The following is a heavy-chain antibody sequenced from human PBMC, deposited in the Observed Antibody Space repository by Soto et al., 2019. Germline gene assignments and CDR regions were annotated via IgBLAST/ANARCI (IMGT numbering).Heavy chain of an antibody. CDR3: ATAIYDSSGWYRDYYYYGMDV. J-gene: IGHJ6*02. V-gene: IGHV1-24*01. CDR2: FDPEDGET. CDR1: GYTLTELS. D-gene: IGHD6-19*01. Sequence: QVQLVQSGAEVKKPGASVKVSCKVSGYTLTELSMHWVRQAPGKGLEWMGGFDPEDGETIYAQKFQGRVTMTEDTSTDTAYMELSSLRSEDTAVYYCATAIYDSSGWYRDYYYYGMDVWGQGTTVTVSS.